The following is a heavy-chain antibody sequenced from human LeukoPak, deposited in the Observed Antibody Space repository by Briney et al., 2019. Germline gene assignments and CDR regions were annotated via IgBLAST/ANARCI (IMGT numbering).Heavy chain of an antibody. Sequence: PSETLSLTCAVYGGSFSGYYWSWIRQPPGKGLEWIGEINHSGSTNYNPSLKSRVTISVDTSKNQFSLKLSSVTAADTAVYYCARGRYCSSTSCYRFGHYMDVWGKGTTVTVSS. J-gene: IGHJ6*03. CDR1: GGSFSGYY. CDR3: ARGRYCSSTSCYRFGHYMDV. D-gene: IGHD2-2*01. CDR2: INHSGST. V-gene: IGHV4-34*01.